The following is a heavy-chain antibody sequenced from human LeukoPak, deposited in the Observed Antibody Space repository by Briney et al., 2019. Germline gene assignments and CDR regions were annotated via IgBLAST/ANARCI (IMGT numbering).Heavy chain of an antibody. Sequence: ETLSLTCTVSGGSISSYYWSWIRQPPGKGLEWIGYIYYSGSTNYNPSLKSRVTISVDTSKNQFSLKLSSVTAADTAVYYCARASVVGATFPFDIWGQGTMVTVSS. CDR3: ARASVVGATFPFDI. D-gene: IGHD1-26*01. J-gene: IGHJ3*02. CDR2: IYYSGST. CDR1: GGSISSYY. V-gene: IGHV4-59*12.